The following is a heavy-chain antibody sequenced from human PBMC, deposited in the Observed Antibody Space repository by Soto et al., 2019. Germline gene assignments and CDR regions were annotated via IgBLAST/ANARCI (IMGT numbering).Heavy chain of an antibody. J-gene: IGHJ4*02. CDR2: IYHSGST. D-gene: IGHD5-18*01. V-gene: IGHV4-4*02. CDR1: GGSISSSNW. CDR3: ARRGGYSDGDY. Sequence: QVQLQESGPGLLKPSGTLSLTCAVSGGSISSSNWWIWVRQPPGKGLEWIGEIYHSGSTNYNPSRKXRXTXSXXNSKTQFALRLTSVPAAATAVYYCARRGGYSDGDYWGQGTLVTVSS.